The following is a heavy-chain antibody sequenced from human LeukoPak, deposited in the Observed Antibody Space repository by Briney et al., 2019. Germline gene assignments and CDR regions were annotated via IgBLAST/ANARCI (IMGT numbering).Heavy chain of an antibody. CDR1: GFTFSSYS. J-gene: IGHJ4*02. CDR3: AREGGYSYGYGGVFDY. D-gene: IGHD5-18*01. Sequence: GGSLRLSCAASGFTFSSYSMNWVRQAPGKGLEWVSSISSSSSYIDYADSVKGRFTIWRDNDKNSLYLQMNSLRAEDTAVYYCAREGGYSYGYGGVFDYWGQGTLVTVSS. CDR2: ISSSSSYI. V-gene: IGHV3-21*01.